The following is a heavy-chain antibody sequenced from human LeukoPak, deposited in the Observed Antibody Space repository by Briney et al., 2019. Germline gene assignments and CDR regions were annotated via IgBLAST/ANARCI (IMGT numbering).Heavy chain of an antibody. Sequence: SETLSLTCTVSGGSISSGSYYWSWIRQPAGKGLVWIGRIYTSGSTNYNPSLKSRVTISIDTSKNQFSLNLSSVTAADTAVYYCARDMTGSGWNDAFDIWGQGTMVAVSS. CDR1: GGSISSGSYY. D-gene: IGHD6-19*01. J-gene: IGHJ3*02. CDR3: ARDMTGSGWNDAFDI. V-gene: IGHV4-61*02. CDR2: IYTSGST.